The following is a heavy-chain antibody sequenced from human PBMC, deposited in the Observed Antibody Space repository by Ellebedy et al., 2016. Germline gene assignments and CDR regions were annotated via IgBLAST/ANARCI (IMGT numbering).Heavy chain of an antibody. Sequence: ASVKVSXKASGFTFTSSAVQWVRQARGQRLEWIGWISAYNGNTNYAQKLQGRVTMTTDTSTSTAYMELRSLRSDDTAVYYCARDPYDFWSGPGGNFDYWGQGTLVTVSS. J-gene: IGHJ4*02. CDR1: GFTFTSSA. D-gene: IGHD3-3*01. V-gene: IGHV1-18*01. CDR3: ARDPYDFWSGPGGNFDY. CDR2: ISAYNGNT.